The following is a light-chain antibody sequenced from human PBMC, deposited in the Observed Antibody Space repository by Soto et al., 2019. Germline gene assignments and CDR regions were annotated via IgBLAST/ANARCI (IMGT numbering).Light chain of an antibody. J-gene: IGKJ4*01. CDR3: QQYNSYPLT. CDR1: QSISSW. Sequence: DIQMTQSPSTLSASVGDRVTITCRASQSISSWLAWYQQKPGKAPKLLIYDASSLESGVPSRFSGSGSGTEFTLPISSLQPDDFETYYCQQYNSYPLTFGGGTKVE. V-gene: IGKV1-5*01. CDR2: DAS.